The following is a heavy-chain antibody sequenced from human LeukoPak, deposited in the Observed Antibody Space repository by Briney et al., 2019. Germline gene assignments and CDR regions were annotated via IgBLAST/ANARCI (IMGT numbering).Heavy chain of an antibody. CDR1: GLAVSLNY. Sequence: AGGSLRLSCAASGLAVSLNYMSWVRQAPGKGLEWVSVINSGGSIYYSDSVKGRFTISRNIPKNTVSLQMNSLRAEDTAVYYCAYSRSSWHSYFDYWGQGTLVTVSS. CDR2: INSGGSI. CDR3: AYSRSSWHSYFDY. J-gene: IGHJ4*02. D-gene: IGHD6-13*01. V-gene: IGHV3-66*01.